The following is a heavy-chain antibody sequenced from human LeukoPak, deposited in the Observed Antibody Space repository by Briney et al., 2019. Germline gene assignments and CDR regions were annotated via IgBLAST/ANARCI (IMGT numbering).Heavy chain of an antibody. CDR1: GGSLNSYY. Sequence: SETLSLTCTVSGGSLNSYYWRWIPEPPGEGPEGIGYIYYSGSTNYNPSLKSRVTISVDTSKNQFSLKLSSVTAADTAVYYCARGVVVVPAAIFDYWGQGTLVTVSS. CDR2: IYYSGST. CDR3: ARGVVVVPAAIFDY. J-gene: IGHJ4*02. D-gene: IGHD2-2*01. V-gene: IGHV4-59*01.